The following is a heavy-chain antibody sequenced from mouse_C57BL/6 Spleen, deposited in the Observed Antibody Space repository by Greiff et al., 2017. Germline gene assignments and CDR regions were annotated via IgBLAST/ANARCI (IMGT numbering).Heavy chain of an antibody. Sequence: EVHLVESGGGLVKPGGSLKLSCAASGFTFSSYTMSWVRQTPEKRLEWVATISGGGGNTYYPDSVKGRFTISRDNAKNTLYLQMSSLRSEDTALYYCARHEPYFDYWGQGTTLTVSS. CDR1: GFTFSSYT. CDR2: ISGGGGNT. CDR3: ARHEPYFDY. V-gene: IGHV5-9*01. J-gene: IGHJ2*01.